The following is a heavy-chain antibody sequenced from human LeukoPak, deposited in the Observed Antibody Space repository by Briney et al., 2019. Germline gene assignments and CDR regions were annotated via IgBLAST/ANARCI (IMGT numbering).Heavy chain of an antibody. CDR1: GFTVSSNY. J-gene: IGHJ4*02. CDR3: AKSQTRYCSGGSCYLDY. V-gene: IGHV3-53*01. CDR2: IYSGGST. D-gene: IGHD2-15*01. Sequence: GGSLRLSCAASGFTVSSNYMSWVRQAPGKGLEWVSVIYSGGSTYYADSVKGRFTISRDNSKNTLYLQMNSLRAEDTAVYYCAKSQTRYCSGGSCYLDYWGQGTLVTVSS.